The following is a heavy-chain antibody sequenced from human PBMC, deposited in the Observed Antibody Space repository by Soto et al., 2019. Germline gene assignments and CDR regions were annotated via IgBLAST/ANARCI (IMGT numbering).Heavy chain of an antibody. Sequence: GGSLRLSCAASGFTFSSYEMNWVRQAPGKGLEWVSYISSSGSTIYYADSVKGRFTISRDNAKNSLYLQMNSLRAEDTAVYYCARDNRYYDFWSGCFGGFDYWGQGTLVTVSS. CDR3: ARDNRYYDFWSGCFGGFDY. CDR2: ISSSGSTI. CDR1: GFTFSSYE. V-gene: IGHV3-48*03. D-gene: IGHD3-3*01. J-gene: IGHJ4*02.